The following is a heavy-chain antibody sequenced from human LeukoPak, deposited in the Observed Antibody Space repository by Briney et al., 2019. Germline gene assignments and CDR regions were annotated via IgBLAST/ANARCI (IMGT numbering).Heavy chain of an antibody. Sequence: GGSLRLSCEGPERMVRNSYMSWVRQSPGRGLEWVSVYSGGSTDYADSVKGRFTTSRDTSKNTLYLHMDDVRAEDTGIYYCVRDLRDRRGYSNYYMDAWGKGTTVIVSS. J-gene: IGHJ6*03. CDR3: VRDLRDRRGYSNYYMDA. D-gene: IGHD3-10*01. CDR2: YSGGST. CDR1: ERMVRNSY. V-gene: IGHV3-53*01.